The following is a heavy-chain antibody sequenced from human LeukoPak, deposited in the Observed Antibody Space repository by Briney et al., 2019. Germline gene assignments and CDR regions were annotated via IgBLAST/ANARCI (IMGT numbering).Heavy chain of an antibody. D-gene: IGHD3-22*01. J-gene: IGHJ5*02. CDR3: ARYTAYYDSSARFDP. V-gene: IGHV4-34*01. Sequence: PSETVSLTCVVYGGPFSGYYWSWIRQPPGKGLEWIGEINHSGSTNYNPSLKSRVTISVDTSKNQFSLKLSSVTAADTAVYYCARYTAYYDSSARFDPWGQETLVTVSS. CDR2: INHSGST. CDR1: GGPFSGYY.